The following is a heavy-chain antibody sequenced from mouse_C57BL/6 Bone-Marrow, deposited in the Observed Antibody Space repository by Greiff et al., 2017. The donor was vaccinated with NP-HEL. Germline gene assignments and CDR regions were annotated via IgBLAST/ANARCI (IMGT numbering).Heavy chain of an antibody. V-gene: IGHV1-74*01. J-gene: IGHJ4*01. CDR1: GYTFTSYW. Sequence: QVQLQQPGAELVKPGASVKVSCKASGYTFTSYWMHWVKQRPGQGLEWIGRIHPSDSDTNYNQKFKGKATLTVDKSSSTAYMQLSSLTSEDSAVYYCAIRGYYDYHYYAMDYWGQGTSVTVSS. CDR3: AIRGYYDYHYYAMDY. D-gene: IGHD2-4*01. CDR2: IHPSDSDT.